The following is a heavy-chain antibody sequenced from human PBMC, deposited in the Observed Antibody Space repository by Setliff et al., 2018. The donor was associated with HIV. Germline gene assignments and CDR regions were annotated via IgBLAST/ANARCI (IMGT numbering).Heavy chain of an antibody. CDR1: GASISSSDYF. V-gene: IGHV4-39*07. CDR3: ARGTPPYIAVASYAYYFDY. J-gene: IGHJ4*02. CDR2: INHSGST. D-gene: IGHD6-19*01. Sequence: SETLSLTCIVSGASISSSDYFWVWIRQPPGKGLEWIGEINHSGSTNYNPSLKSRVTISVDTSKNQFSLKLSSVTAADTAVYYCARGTPPYIAVASYAYYFDYWGQGTLVTVSS.